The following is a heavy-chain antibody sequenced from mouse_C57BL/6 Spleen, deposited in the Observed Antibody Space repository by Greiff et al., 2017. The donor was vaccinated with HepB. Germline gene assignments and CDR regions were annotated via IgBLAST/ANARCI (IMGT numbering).Heavy chain of an antibody. CDR2: ISDGGSYT. J-gene: IGHJ4*01. CDR1: GFTFSSYA. D-gene: IGHD2-5*01. CDR3: ARDSNYDYAMDY. Sequence: EVKLVESGGGLVKPGGSLKLSCAASGFTFSSYAMSWVRQTPEKRLEWVATISDGGSYTYYPDNVKGRFTISRDNAKKNLYLQMSHVKSEDTAMYYCARDSNYDYAMDYWGQGTSVTVSS. V-gene: IGHV5-4*01.